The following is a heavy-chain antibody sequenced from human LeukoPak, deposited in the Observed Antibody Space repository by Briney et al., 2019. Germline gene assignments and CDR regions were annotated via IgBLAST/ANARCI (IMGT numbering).Heavy chain of an antibody. D-gene: IGHD6-19*01. CDR2: MNPNSGNT. Sequence: ASVKVSCKASGYTFTSYDINWVRQATGQGLEWMGWMNPNSGNTGYAQKFQGRVTITRDTSISTAYMELSSLRSEDTAVYYCARDMSSSLFDYWGQGTLVTVSS. J-gene: IGHJ4*02. CDR1: GYTFTSYD. CDR3: ARDMSSSLFDY. V-gene: IGHV1-8*03.